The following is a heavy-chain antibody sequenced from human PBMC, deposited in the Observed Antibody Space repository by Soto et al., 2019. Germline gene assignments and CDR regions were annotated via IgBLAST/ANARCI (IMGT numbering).Heavy chain of an antibody. CDR1: GFTFSSYS. J-gene: IGHJ4*02. D-gene: IGHD3-3*01. CDR2: IDSRSSSK. CDR3: AWGFLDSSYFDF. V-gene: IGHV3-48*01. Sequence: EVQLVESGGGLVQPGGSLRLSCATSGFTFSSYSMNWVRQAPGKGREWISYIDSRSSSKYYADSGKVRFTISRDNAQNLLYLQMNSLRAEDTALSYCAWGFLDSSYFDFWGQGTLVTVSS.